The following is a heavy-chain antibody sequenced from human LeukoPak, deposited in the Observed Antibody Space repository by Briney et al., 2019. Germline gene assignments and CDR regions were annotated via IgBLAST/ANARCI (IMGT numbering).Heavy chain of an antibody. Sequence: SETLSLTCTVSGGSISIGGHYWSWIRQPPGKGLEWIGEINHSGSTNYNPSLKSRVTISVDTSKNQFSLKLSSVTAADTAVYYCASENCSGGSCSSGDYYYGMDVWGQGTTVTVSS. CDR3: ASENCSGGSCSSGDYYYGMDV. CDR1: GGSISIGGHY. D-gene: IGHD2-15*01. V-gene: IGHV4-39*07. CDR2: INHSGST. J-gene: IGHJ6*02.